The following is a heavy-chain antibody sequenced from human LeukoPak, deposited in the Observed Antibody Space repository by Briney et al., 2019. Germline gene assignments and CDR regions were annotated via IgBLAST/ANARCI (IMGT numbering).Heavy chain of an antibody. CDR1: GGSFSGYY. D-gene: IGHD6-6*01. V-gene: IGHV4-34*01. J-gene: IGHJ4*02. CDR2: INHSGST. Sequence: KPSETLSLTCAVYGGSFSGYYWSWIRQPPGKGLEWIGEINHSGSTNYNPSLKSRVTISVDTSKNQFSLKLSSVTAADTAVYYCVRGLYSSYGHPFDYWGQGTLVTVSS. CDR3: VRGLYSSYGHPFDY.